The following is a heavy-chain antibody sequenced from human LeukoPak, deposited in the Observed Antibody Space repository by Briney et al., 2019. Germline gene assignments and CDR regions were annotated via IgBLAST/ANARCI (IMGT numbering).Heavy chain of an antibody. CDR3: AKVFAAMYYDFWSGYYY. V-gene: IGHV3-23*01. J-gene: IGHJ4*02. D-gene: IGHD3-3*01. CDR2: ISGSGGST. Sequence: GGSLRLSCAASGFTFSSYAMSWVRQAPGKGLEWVSAISGSGGSTYYADSVKGRFTISRDNSKNTLYLQMNSLRAEDTAVYYCAKVFAAMYYDFWSGYYYWGQGTLVTVSS. CDR1: GFTFSSYA.